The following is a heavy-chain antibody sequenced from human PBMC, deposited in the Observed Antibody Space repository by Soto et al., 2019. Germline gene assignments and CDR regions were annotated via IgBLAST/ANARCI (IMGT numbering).Heavy chain of an antibody. V-gene: IGHV4-34*01. Sequence: SETLSLTCAVYGGSFSGYYWSWIRQPPGKGLEWIGEINHSGSTNYNPSLKSRVTISVDTSKNQFSLKLSSVTAADTAVYYCARGVRSVMTYYYDSSGYRTPGYFDYWGQGTLVTVSS. D-gene: IGHD3-22*01. CDR3: ARGVRSVMTYYYDSSGYRTPGYFDY. CDR2: INHSGST. J-gene: IGHJ4*02. CDR1: GGSFSGYY.